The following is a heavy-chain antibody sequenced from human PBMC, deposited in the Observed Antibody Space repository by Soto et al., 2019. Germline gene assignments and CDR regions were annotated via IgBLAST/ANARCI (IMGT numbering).Heavy chain of an antibody. CDR2: IIPIFGTA. V-gene: IGHV1-69*13. J-gene: IGHJ6*02. CDR3: ARQGSSWYRYYYYYYGMDV. D-gene: IGHD6-13*01. Sequence: SVKVSCKASGGTFSSYAISWVRQAPGQGLEWMGGIIPIFGTANYAQKFQGRVTITADESTSTAYMELSSLRSEDTAVYYCARQGSSWYRYYYYYYGMDVWGQGTTVTVSS. CDR1: GGTFSSYA.